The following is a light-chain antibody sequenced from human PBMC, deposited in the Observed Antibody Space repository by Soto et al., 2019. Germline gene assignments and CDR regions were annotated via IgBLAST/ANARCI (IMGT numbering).Light chain of an antibody. Sequence: QAVVTQPPSVSGAPGQRVTISCTGSSSNIGAGYDVHWYQQLPGTAPKLLIYGNSNGPSGVPDRFSGSKSGTSASLAITGLQAEDEADYYCQSYDSSLSGLVFGTGTKVTVL. CDR2: GNS. CDR3: QSYDSSLSGLV. CDR1: SSNIGAGYD. J-gene: IGLJ1*01. V-gene: IGLV1-40*01.